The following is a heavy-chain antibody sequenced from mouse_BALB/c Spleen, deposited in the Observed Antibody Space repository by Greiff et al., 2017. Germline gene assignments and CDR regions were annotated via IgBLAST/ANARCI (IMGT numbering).Heavy chain of an antibody. CDR1: GFNIKDYY. CDR3: KNYYGSSYFDY. D-gene: IGHD1-1*01. Sequence: VQLQQSGAELVRPGASVKLSCTASGFNIKDYYMHWVKQRPEQGLEWIGWIDPENGDTEYAPKFQGKATMTADTSSNTAYLQLSSLTSEDTAVYYCKNYYGSSYFDYWGQGTTLTVSS. J-gene: IGHJ2*01. V-gene: IGHV14-4*02. CDR2: IDPENGDT.